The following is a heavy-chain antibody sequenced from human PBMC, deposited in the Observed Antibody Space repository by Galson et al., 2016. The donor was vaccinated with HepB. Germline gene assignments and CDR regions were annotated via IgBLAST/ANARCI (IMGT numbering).Heavy chain of an antibody. CDR2: IWYDGSDK. V-gene: IGHV3-33*01. Sequence: LRLSCAASGFTFSRFGMHWVRQAPGKELEWVAVIWYDGSDKYYADSVKGRFTISRDNSKSTLYLQMNSLRVEDTAFYYCARERDGRRGGSCYSDFDYWGQGTLATVSS. CDR1: GFTFSRFG. D-gene: IGHD2-15*01. CDR3: ARERDGRRGGSCYSDFDY. J-gene: IGHJ4*02.